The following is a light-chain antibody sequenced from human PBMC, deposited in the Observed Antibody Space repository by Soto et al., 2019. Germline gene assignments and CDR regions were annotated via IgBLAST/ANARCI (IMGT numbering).Light chain of an antibody. CDR2: DAS. CDR3: QQYENLPT. Sequence: DVQMSQSHSSLSASVGDRVTITCQASQNINNYLNWYQQKPGRAPKLLIYDASNLEAGVPSRFRGSGSGTDFTFTISRLQPEDIATYYCQQYENLPTFGQGTRLEIK. J-gene: IGKJ5*01. CDR1: QNINNY. V-gene: IGKV1-33*01.